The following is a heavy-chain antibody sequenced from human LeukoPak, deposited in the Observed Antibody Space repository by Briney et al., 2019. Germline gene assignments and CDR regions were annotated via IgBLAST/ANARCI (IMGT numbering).Heavy chain of an antibody. J-gene: IGHJ4*02. CDR3: AKTHSTSWGYFDY. D-gene: IGHD2-2*01. V-gene: IGHV3-21*01. Sequence: GGSLRLSCTASGFTFSSYSLNWVRQAPGKGLEWVSSVSTGSNYIYYADSVKGRFTISRDNSKNTLYLQMNSLIPEDTAVYYCAKTHSTSWGYFDYWGKGTLVTVSS. CDR2: VSTGSNYI. CDR1: GFTFSSYS.